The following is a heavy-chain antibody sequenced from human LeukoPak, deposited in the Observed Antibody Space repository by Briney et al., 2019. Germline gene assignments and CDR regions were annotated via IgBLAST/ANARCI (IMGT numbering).Heavy chain of an antibody. D-gene: IGHD3-10*01. Sequence: PGGSLRLSCAASGITFRNYGMHWVRQAPGKGLEWVAVIWYDGSKKYYADSVKGRFTISRDNSRNTLYLQMNSLGAEDTAVYYCASVNYGSGSYYSDYWGQGTPVTVSS. J-gene: IGHJ4*02. CDR1: GITFRNYG. CDR2: IWYDGSKK. CDR3: ASVNYGSGSYYSDY. V-gene: IGHV3-33*03.